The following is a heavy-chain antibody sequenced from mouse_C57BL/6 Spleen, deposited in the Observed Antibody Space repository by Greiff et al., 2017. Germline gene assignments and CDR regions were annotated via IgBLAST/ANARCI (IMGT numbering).Heavy chain of an antibody. D-gene: IGHD1-1*01. Sequence: VQLQQSGAELVRPGASVKLSCTASGFTFTDYYMHWVKQRPEQGLEWIGRIDPEDGDTEYAPKFQGKATMTADTSSNTAYLQLSSLSSEDTAVYYSSALYGSSYGDWGQGTTLTVSS. CDR2: IDPEDGDT. CDR3: SALYGSSYGD. V-gene: IGHV14-1*01. CDR1: GFTFTDYY. J-gene: IGHJ2*01.